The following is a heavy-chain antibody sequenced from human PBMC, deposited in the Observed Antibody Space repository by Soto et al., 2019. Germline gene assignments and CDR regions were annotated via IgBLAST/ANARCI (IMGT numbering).Heavy chain of an antibody. D-gene: IGHD2-15*01. Sequence: SETLSLTCTVSGGSISSSSYYWGWIRQPPGKGLEWIGSIYYSGSTYYNPSLKSRVTISVDTSKNQFSLKLSPVTAADTAVYYCARVRGILADYYYYYGMDVWGQGTTVTVSS. CDR1: GGSISSSSYY. CDR2: IYYSGST. CDR3: ARVRGILADYYYYYGMDV. V-gene: IGHV4-39*07. J-gene: IGHJ6*02.